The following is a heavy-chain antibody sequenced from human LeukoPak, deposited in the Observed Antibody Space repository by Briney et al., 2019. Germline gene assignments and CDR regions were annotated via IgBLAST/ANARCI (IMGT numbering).Heavy chain of an antibody. CDR2: ISYDGSNK. V-gene: IGHV3-30*03. D-gene: IGHD6-13*01. CDR1: GFTFSSYG. CDR3: ARDNAAADFFDS. J-gene: IGHJ5*01. Sequence: GGSLRLSCAASGFTFSSYGMHWVRQAPGKGLEWVAVISYDGSNKYYADSVKGRFTISRDNSKNTLYLQMNSLRAEDTAVYYCARDNAAADFFDSWGQGTLVTVSS.